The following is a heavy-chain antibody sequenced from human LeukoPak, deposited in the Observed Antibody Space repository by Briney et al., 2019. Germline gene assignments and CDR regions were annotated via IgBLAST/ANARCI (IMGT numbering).Heavy chain of an antibody. CDR3: ARDRSGDYYFDY. J-gene: IGHJ4*02. CDR1: GFTLGNYV. CDR2: IHYIGDST. D-gene: IGHD4-17*01. Sequence: GGSLRLSCAASGFTLGNYVMSWVRQAPGKGLKWVSSIHYIGDSTYYADSVKGRFTISRDDSKSTLFLEMNSLRAEDTAVYYCARDRSGDYYFDYWGQGTLVTVSS. V-gene: IGHV3-23*01.